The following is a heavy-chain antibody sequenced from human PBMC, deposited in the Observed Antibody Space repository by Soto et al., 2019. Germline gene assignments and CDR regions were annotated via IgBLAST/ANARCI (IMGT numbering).Heavy chain of an antibody. CDR1: GGIFSTYA. CDR2: IIPIFGTP. Sequence: QVQLVQSGAEVKKPGSSVKVSCKASGGIFSTYAISWLRRAPGQGLEWMGGIIPIFGTPNYAQRFQGRVTITADVSTRTAYMELSRLRSEDTAVYYCARDRDDYGSGNYYNRIDFWGRGTLGTVAS. J-gene: IGHJ4*02. D-gene: IGHD3-10*01. V-gene: IGHV1-69*01. CDR3: ARDRDDYGSGNYYNRIDF.